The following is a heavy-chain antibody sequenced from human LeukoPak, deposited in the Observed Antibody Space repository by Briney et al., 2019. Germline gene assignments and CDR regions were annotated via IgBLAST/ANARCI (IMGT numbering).Heavy chain of an antibody. Sequence: PGGSLRLSCAASEFSVGSNYMTWVRQAPGKGLVWVSRINSDGSSTSYGDSVKGRFTISRDNAKNTLYLQMNSLRAEDTAVYYCARSMVTIPIPGGYWGQGTLVTVSS. CDR1: EFSVGSNY. CDR2: INSDGSST. V-gene: IGHV3-74*01. CDR3: ARSMVTIPIPGGY. J-gene: IGHJ4*02. D-gene: IGHD2-2*02.